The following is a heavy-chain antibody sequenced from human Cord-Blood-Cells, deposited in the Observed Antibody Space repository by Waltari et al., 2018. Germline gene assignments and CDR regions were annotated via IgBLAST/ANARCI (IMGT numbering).Heavy chain of an antibody. D-gene: IGHD3-3*01. J-gene: IGHJ4*02. CDR1: GYTSISYA. Sequence: QVQLVQSGSELKKPGASVKDSCKASGYTSISYAMNLVRKAPGQGLEWMGWINTNTGNPTYAQGFTGRFVFSLDTSVSTAYLQISSLKAEDTAVYYCATLYYDFWSGYQNFDYWGQGTLVTVSS. CDR3: ATLYYDFWSGYQNFDY. CDR2: INTNTGNP. V-gene: IGHV7-4-1*02.